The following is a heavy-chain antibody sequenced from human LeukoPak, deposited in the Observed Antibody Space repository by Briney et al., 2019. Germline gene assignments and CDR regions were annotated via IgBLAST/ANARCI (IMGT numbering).Heavy chain of an antibody. V-gene: IGHV3-9*01. CDR2: INWNGGGT. J-gene: IGHJ6*02. CDR3: AKHLRATNTYIFFGLDV. Sequence: GGFLRLSCAATGSTFKDYGMHWVRQPPGKGLEWVSGINWNGGGTDYADSVKGRFTISRDNAKNSLYLQMTSLRPEDTALYYCAKHLRATNTYIFFGLDVWGQGTTVTVSS. D-gene: IGHD1-26*01. CDR1: GSTFKDYG.